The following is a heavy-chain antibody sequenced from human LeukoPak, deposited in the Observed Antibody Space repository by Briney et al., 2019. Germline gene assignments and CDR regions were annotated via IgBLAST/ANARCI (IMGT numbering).Heavy chain of an antibody. CDR1: GFTFSSYA. V-gene: IGHV3-23*01. Sequence: GGSLRLSCAASGFTFSSYAMSWVRQAPGKGLEWVSAISGSGGSTYYADSAKGRFTISRDNSKNTLYLQMNSLRAEDTAVYYCAKEGVGAAAVFADMDVWGKGTTVTVSS. D-gene: IGHD6-13*01. J-gene: IGHJ6*03. CDR3: AKEGVGAAAVFADMDV. CDR2: ISGSGGST.